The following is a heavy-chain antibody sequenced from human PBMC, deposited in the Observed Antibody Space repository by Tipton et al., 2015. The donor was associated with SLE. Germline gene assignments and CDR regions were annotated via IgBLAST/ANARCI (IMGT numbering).Heavy chain of an antibody. CDR2: IYYSGST. Sequence: TLSLTCTVSGGSISSHYWSWIRQPPGKGLEWIGYIYYSGSTNYNPSLKSRVTISVDTSKNQFSLKLSSVTAADTAVYYCARGYCSGGSCHLYYGMDVWGQGTTVTVSS. V-gene: IGHV4-59*11. CDR1: GGSISSHY. D-gene: IGHD2-15*01. CDR3: ARGYCSGGSCHLYYGMDV. J-gene: IGHJ6*02.